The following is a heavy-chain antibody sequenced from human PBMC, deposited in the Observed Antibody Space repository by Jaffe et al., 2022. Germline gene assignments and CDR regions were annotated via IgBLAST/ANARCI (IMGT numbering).Heavy chain of an antibody. CDR1: GYSFTSYW. V-gene: IGHV5-51*01. Sequence: EVQLVQSGAEVKKPGESLKISCKGSGYSFTSYWIGWVRQMPGKGLEWMGIIYPGDSDTRYSPSFQGQVTISADKSISTAYLQWSSLKASDTAMYYCVRHAPPHYYYDSSGYRDYWGQGTLVTVSS. D-gene: IGHD3-22*01. CDR3: VRHAPPHYYYDSSGYRDY. CDR2: IYPGDSDT. J-gene: IGHJ4*02.